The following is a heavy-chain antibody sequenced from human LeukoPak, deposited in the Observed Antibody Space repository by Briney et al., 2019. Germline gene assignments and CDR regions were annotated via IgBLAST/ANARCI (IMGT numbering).Heavy chain of an antibody. V-gene: IGHV3-20*04. CDR1: GFTLDGVG. Sequence: GGSLRLSCVASGFTLDGVGVSWVRQAPGKGLEWVSGISWNGGRTAYADAVKGRFTISRGNAKNSLFLQMKSLRAEDTALYYCARQIAMAKYYYYGMDVWGPGTTVTVS. CDR2: ISWNGGRT. D-gene: IGHD5-18*01. J-gene: IGHJ6*02. CDR3: ARQIAMAKYYYYGMDV.